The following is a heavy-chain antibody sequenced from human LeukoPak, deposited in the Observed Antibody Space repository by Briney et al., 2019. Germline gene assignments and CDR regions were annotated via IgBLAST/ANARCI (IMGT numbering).Heavy chain of an antibody. Sequence: SETLSLTCAVYGGSFSGYYWSWIRQPPGKGLEWIGEINHSGSTNYNPSLKSRVTISVDTSKNQFSLKLSSVTAADTAVYYCARAYLVVVAVKHAFGIWGQGTMVTVSS. J-gene: IGHJ3*02. CDR1: GGSFSGYY. V-gene: IGHV4-34*01. D-gene: IGHD2-15*01. CDR3: ARAYLVVVAVKHAFGI. CDR2: INHSGST.